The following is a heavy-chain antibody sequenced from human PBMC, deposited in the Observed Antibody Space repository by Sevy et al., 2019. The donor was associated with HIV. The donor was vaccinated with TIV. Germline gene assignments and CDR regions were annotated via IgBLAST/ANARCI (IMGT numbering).Heavy chain of an antibody. Sequence: GGSLRLSCAASGFTFSDYYMSWIRQAPGKGLEWVSYISSSGSTIYYADSVKGRFTISRDNAKNSLYLQMNSLRAEDTAVYYCARVGTRLELELLNRWFDPWGQGTLVTVSS. V-gene: IGHV3-11*01. J-gene: IGHJ5*02. CDR1: GFTFSDYY. D-gene: IGHD1-7*01. CDR2: ISSSGSTI. CDR3: ARVGTRLELELLNRWFDP.